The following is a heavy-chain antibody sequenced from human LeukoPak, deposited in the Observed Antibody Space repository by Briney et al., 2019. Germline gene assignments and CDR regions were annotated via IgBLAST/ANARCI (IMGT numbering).Heavy chain of an antibody. CDR1: GFSFSSYG. V-gene: IGHV3-30*02. D-gene: IGHD4/OR15-4a*01. CDR2: IRYDGNNK. CDR3: AKGYGDLVAFDI. Sequence: GSLRLSCAASGFSFSSYGMDWVRQAPGKGLEWVAFIRYDGNNKDYADFVKGRFTISRDNSKSTLYPQMNSLRVDDTAVYYCAKGYGDLVAFDIWGQGTMVTVSS. J-gene: IGHJ3*02.